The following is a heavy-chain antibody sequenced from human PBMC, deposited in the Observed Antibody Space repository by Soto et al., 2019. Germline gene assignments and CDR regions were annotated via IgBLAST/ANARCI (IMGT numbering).Heavy chain of an antibody. D-gene: IGHD2-2*01. V-gene: IGHV3-7*03. CDR1: GFTFSSYW. CDR2: IKQDGSEK. CDR3: ARTGQPRKYQLLYWFDP. Sequence: AGGSLRLSCAASGFTFSSYWMSWVRQAPGKGLEWVANIKQDGSEKYYVDSVKGRFTISRDNAKNSLYLQMNSLRAEDTAVYYCARTGQPRKYQLLYWFDPWGQGTLVTVSS. J-gene: IGHJ5*02.